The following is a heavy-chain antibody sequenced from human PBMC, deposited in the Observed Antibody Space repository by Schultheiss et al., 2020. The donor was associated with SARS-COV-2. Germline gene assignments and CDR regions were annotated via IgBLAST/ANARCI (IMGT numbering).Heavy chain of an antibody. D-gene: IGHD3-3*02. CDR2: ISYDGSNK. V-gene: IGHV3-30*07. J-gene: IGHJ6*02. CDR3: AREIIFGVVTNYYYYGMDV. CDR1: GFTFSSYA. Sequence: GGSLRLSCAASGFTFSSYAMHWVRQAPGKGLEWVAVISYDGSNKYYADSVKGRFTISRDNSKNTLYLQMNSLRAEDTAVYYCAREIIFGVVTNYYYYGMDVWGQGTTVTVSS.